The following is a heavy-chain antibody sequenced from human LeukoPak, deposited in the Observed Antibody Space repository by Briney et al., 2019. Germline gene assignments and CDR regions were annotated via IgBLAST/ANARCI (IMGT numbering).Heavy chain of an antibody. V-gene: IGHV3-30*02. CDR3: AKDCSSTSCSDH. CDR1: GFPFSSYW. CDR2: IRYDGSNK. J-gene: IGHJ5*02. Sequence: PGGSLRLSCAASGFPFSSYWMNWVRQAPGKGLEWVGFIRYDGSNKYYADSVKGRFTISRDNSKNTLYLQMNSLRAEDTAVYYCAKDCSSTSCSDHWGQETLVTVSS. D-gene: IGHD2-2*01.